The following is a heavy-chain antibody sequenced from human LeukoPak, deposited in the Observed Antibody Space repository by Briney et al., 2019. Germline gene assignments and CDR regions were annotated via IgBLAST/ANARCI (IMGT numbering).Heavy chain of an antibody. CDR1: GYTFTTYG. Sequence: ASVKVSCKASGYTFTTYGISWVRQAPGQGLEWMGWISAYKGNTNYAQKLQGRVTMTTETSTSTAYMELGSLRSDDTAVYYCARQHSSGYYSPHYYYGMDVWGQGTTVTVSS. V-gene: IGHV1-18*01. D-gene: IGHD3-22*01. CDR3: ARQHSSGYYSPHYYYGMDV. CDR2: ISAYKGNT. J-gene: IGHJ6*02.